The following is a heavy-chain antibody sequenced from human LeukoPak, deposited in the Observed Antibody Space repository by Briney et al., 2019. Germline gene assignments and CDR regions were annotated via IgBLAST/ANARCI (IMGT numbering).Heavy chain of an antibody. CDR2: MFYSGNT. CDR1: GASITSYH. V-gene: IGHV4-4*07. D-gene: IGHD3-22*01. J-gene: IGHJ3*02. Sequence: SETLSLTCTVSGASITSYHWSWFRQPAGKGLEWIGRMFYSGNTDYNPSLKSRLTMSIDTSKNQFSLKLSSVTAADTAVYYCARDHTEYYYDSSDLFDIWGQGTMVTVSS. CDR3: ARDHTEYYYDSSDLFDI.